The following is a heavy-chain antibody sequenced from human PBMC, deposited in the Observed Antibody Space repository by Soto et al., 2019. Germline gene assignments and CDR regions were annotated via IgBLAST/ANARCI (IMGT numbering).Heavy chain of an antibody. CDR1: GFPFSSYE. D-gene: IGHD3-22*01. J-gene: IGHJ5*02. CDR2: ISSSGGTI. V-gene: IGHV3-48*03. Sequence: PGGSLRLSCAASGFPFSSYEMNWVRQAPGKGLECISYISSSGGTISYADSVKGRFTISRDNAKNSLYLQMNNLRAEDTAVYYCARGVYDSSGYYYPWGQGTLVT. CDR3: ARGVYDSSGYYYP.